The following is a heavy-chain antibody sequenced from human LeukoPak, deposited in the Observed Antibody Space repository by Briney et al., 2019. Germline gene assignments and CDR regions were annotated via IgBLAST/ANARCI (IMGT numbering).Heavy chain of an antibody. D-gene: IGHD3-16*01. CDR2: ISDSGST. CDR3: ARHKGFWVDFYYGMDV. V-gene: IGHV4-39*01. CDR1: GGSISSRSFY. J-gene: IGHJ6*02. Sequence: PSETLSLTCAVSGGSISSRSFYWGWFRPPPGKGLEWIGSISDSGSTYHNPSLKSRVVISVDTSKDQFSLKLTSVTAADTAVYSCARHKGFWVDFYYGMDVWGQGTTVTVSS.